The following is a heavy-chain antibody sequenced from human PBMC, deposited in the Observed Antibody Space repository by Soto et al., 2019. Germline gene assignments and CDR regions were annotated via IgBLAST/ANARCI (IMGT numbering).Heavy chain of an antibody. Sequence: SETLSLTCTVSGGSISSGGYYWSWIRQHPGKGLEWIGYIYYSGSTYYNPSLKSRVTISVDTSKNQFPLKLSSVTAADTAVYYCARRRDYDFWSGYYTTDNWFDPWGQGTLVTVSS. CDR1: GGSISSGGYY. CDR2: IYYSGST. CDR3: ARRRDYDFWSGYYTTDNWFDP. J-gene: IGHJ5*02. D-gene: IGHD3-3*01. V-gene: IGHV4-31*03.